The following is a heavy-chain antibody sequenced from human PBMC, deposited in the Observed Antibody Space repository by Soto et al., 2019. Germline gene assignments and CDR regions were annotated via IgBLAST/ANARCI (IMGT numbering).Heavy chain of an antibody. CDR2: ISYDGSNK. J-gene: IGHJ5*02. CDR3: AVNGVGPNLYNWFDP. Sequence: GGSLRLSCAASGFTFSSYGMHWVRQAPGKGLEWVAVISYDGSNKYYADSVKGRFTISRDNSKNTLYLQMNSLRAEDTAVYYCAVNGVGPNLYNWFDPWGQGTLVTVSS. D-gene: IGHD2-8*01. CDR1: GFTFSSYG. V-gene: IGHV3-30*03.